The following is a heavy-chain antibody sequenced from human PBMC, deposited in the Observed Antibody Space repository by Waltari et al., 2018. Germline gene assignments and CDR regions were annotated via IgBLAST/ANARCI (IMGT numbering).Heavy chain of an antibody. D-gene: IGHD6-13*01. V-gene: IGHV3-9*01. CDR1: GFTFGEYA. CDR3: AKDNKYKVAAAGIDY. CDR2: ISWNSGSI. Sequence: EVQLVESGGGLVQPGRSLRLSCAASGFTFGEYAMHGVRQAPGQGLEWVSGISWNSGSIGYADSVKGRFTISRDNAKNSLYLQMNSLRAEDTALYYCAKDNKYKVAAAGIDYLGQGTLVTVSS. J-gene: IGHJ4*02.